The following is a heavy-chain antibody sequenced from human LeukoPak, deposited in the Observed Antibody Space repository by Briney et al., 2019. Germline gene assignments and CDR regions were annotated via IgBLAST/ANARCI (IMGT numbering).Heavy chain of an antibody. CDR2: IHYSGST. CDR1: GVSISSYY. V-gene: IGHV4-59*08. Sequence: SETLSLTCTVSGVSISSYYWSWIRQPPGKGLEWIGYIHYSGSTNYSPSLESRVTISLDRSTMQFFLKLTSVTAADTAMYYCARHPGGVMGANFYYGMDVWGQGTTVTVSS. J-gene: IGHJ6*02. D-gene: IGHD4/OR15-4a*01. CDR3: ARHPGGVMGANFYYGMDV.